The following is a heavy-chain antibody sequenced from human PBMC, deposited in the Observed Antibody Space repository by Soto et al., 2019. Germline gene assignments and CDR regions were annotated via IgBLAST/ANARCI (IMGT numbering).Heavy chain of an antibody. CDR3: ARDASSSPTNYFDY. V-gene: IGHV1-46*01. CDR1: GYTFTDYY. D-gene: IGHD6-6*01. CDR2: INPSGGSP. Sequence: QVQLVQSGAEVKKPGASVKVSCKASGYTFTDYYIHWVRQAPGQGLEWMGIINPSGGSPSHAQKFQGRVIMTRDTSSSTVYMELSSLRSEDTAVYYCARDASSSPTNYFDYWGQGTLVTVSS. J-gene: IGHJ4*02.